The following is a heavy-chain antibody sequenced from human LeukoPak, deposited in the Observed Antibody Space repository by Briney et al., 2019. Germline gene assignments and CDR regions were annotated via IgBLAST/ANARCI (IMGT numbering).Heavy chain of an antibody. CDR2: IYHSGRT. Sequence: SETLSLTCSVSGASISSSNYYWAWIRQPPGKGLEWIGSIYHSGRTYYNPSLKSRVTISVDTSKNQFSLKLSSVTAADTAVYYCARPDYDSSGTDYWGQGTLVTVSS. CDR1: GASISSSNYY. D-gene: IGHD3-22*01. V-gene: IGHV4-39*01. CDR3: ARPDYDSSGTDY. J-gene: IGHJ4*02.